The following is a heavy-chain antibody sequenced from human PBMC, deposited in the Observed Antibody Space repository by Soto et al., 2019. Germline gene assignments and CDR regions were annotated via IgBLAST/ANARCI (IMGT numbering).Heavy chain of an antibody. CDR2: IYHYGAT. CDR3: AREWGLLPYYVMNV. D-gene: IGHD7-27*01. Sequence: SETLSLTCGVSGYSIRSGYYWGWIRQPPGKGLEWIGSIYHYGATYHNSALKSRATISVDTSKNQISLKLTSVTAADTAVYFCAREWGLLPYYVMNVWGHGTAVTVSS. CDR1: GYSIRSGYY. V-gene: IGHV4-38-2*02. J-gene: IGHJ6*02.